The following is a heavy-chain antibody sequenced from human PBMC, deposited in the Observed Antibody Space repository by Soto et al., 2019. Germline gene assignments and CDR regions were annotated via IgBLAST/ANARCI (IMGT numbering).Heavy chain of an antibody. CDR1: GVSVSSGSYS. CDR3: ARLVIMAYNWFDP. Sequence: AETLCLTCTVSGVSVSSGSYSWSWIRPAPGKGLEWIGHIYYSGSTNNHPSLDSRATSSVDTSKTQFSLRLSSVTAADTAEYCWARLVIMAYNWFDPWGQGTLVTVSS. V-gene: IGHV4-61*01. J-gene: IGHJ5*02. CDR2: IYYSGST. D-gene: IGHD3-9*01.